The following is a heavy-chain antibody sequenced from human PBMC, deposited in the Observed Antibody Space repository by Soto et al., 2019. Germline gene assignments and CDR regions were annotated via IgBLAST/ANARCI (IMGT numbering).Heavy chain of an antibody. CDR1: GYDFATYW. Sequence: GESLKISCKGSGYDFATYWIGWVRQMPGKGVEWMGIIYPGDSDTKYSPSFQGQVTISVDKSISTAYLQWSSLKASDTAMYYCARQRYNSGPTDNDMDVWGQGTTVTVSS. CDR3: ARQRYNSGPTDNDMDV. V-gene: IGHV5-51*01. D-gene: IGHD6-19*01. J-gene: IGHJ6*02. CDR2: IYPGDSDT.